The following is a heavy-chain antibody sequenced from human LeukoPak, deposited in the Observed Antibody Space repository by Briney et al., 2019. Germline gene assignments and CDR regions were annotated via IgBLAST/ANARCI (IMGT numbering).Heavy chain of an antibody. CDR2: MNPNSGNT. V-gene: IGHV1-8*02. CDR1: GYTFTGYY. D-gene: IGHD3-10*01. CDR3: ARDPTMVRGVIIYNWFDP. Sequence: ASVKVSCKASGYTFTGYYMHWVRQATGQGLEWMGWMNPNSGNTGYAQKFQGRVTMTRNTSISTAYMELRSLRSDDTAVYYCARDPTMVRGVIIYNWFDPWGQGTLVTGSS. J-gene: IGHJ5*02.